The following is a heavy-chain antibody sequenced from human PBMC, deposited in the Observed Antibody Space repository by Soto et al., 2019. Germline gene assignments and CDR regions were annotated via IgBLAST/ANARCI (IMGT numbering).Heavy chain of an antibody. D-gene: IGHD3-22*01. CDR3: ARQIYDSDTGPNFQYYFDS. CDR1: GYNFANYW. J-gene: IGHJ4*02. Sequence: GESLKISCEGSGYNFANYWIAWVRQMPGEGLEWMGIIHPGDSDTRYSPPFQGQVTISADKSISTAYLQWTSLKASDTAMYYCARQIYDSDTGPNFQYYFDSWGQGTPVTVSS. V-gene: IGHV5-51*01. CDR2: IHPGDSDT.